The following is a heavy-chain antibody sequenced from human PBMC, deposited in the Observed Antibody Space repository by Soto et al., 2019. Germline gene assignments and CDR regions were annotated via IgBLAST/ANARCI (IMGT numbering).Heavy chain of an antibody. CDR2: IYYTGST. V-gene: IGHV4-30-4*01. D-gene: IGHD4-17*01. Sequence: QVQLQESGPGVVKPSQTLSLTCTVSGGSFSSGDYYWSWVRQPPGKGLEWIGYIYYTGSTSNNPSLKSRVSISIDTSNTQFSLKLSSVTAADTAVYYCARIHFGDEPSYYYYGMDVWGQGTTVTVSS. CDR3: ARIHFGDEPSYYYYGMDV. CDR1: GGSFSSGDYY. J-gene: IGHJ6*02.